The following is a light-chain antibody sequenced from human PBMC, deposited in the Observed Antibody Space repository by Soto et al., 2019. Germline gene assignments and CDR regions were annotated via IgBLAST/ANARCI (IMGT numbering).Light chain of an antibody. V-gene: IGKV1-5*03. Sequence: DIQMTQSPSTLSASVGDRVTITCRASQSISNWLAWYQQKPGKAPKLLLYKASTLQSGVPSRFSGSGSGTEFTLTISSLQPDDFAPYYCQQYNSYPYTFGQGTKLEIK. CDR3: QQYNSYPYT. J-gene: IGKJ2*01. CDR1: QSISNW. CDR2: KAS.